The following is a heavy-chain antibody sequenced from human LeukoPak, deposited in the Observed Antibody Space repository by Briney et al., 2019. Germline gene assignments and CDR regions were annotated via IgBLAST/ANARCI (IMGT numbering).Heavy chain of an antibody. CDR3: ARDGYTGNYMDV. CDR2: IYYSGST. CDR1: GGSISSSSYY. D-gene: IGHD3-16*02. J-gene: IGHJ6*03. V-gene: IGHV4-39*07. Sequence: PSETLSLTCTVSGGSISSSSYYWGWIRQPPGKGLEWIGSIYYSGSTYYNPSLKSRVTISVDTSKHQFSLKLSSVTAADTAVYYCARDGYTGNYMDVWGKGTTVTVSS.